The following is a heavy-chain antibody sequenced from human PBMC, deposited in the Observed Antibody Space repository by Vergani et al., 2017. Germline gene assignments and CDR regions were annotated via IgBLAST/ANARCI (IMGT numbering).Heavy chain of an antibody. CDR2: IYIGGST. J-gene: IGHJ4*02. Sequence: EVQLVESGGGLVQPGGSLRLSCAASGFTVSSNYMSGVRQAPGKGLEWVSVIYIGGSTYYADSVKGRFTISRDNSKNTLYLRMNSLRAEDTAVYYCARDADDIVGATGYFDYWGQGTLVTVSS. CDR1: GFTVSSNY. V-gene: IGHV3-66*02. CDR3: ARDADDIVGATGYFDY. D-gene: IGHD1-26*01.